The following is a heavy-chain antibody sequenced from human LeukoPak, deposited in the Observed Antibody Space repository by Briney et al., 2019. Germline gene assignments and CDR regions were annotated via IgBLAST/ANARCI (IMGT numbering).Heavy chain of an antibody. CDR3: ARTNPVARNSLDY. V-gene: IGHV4-4*02. CDR1: GGSISSGNW. Sequence: PSETLSLTCVVSGGSISSGNWWSWVRQSPAKGLEWIGDIFHNGATTYNPSLKSRITISVDKSKNQFSLKMNSVTAADTAVYFCARTNPVARNSLDYWGQGTQVTVSS. CDR2: IFHNGAT. D-gene: IGHD1-14*01. J-gene: IGHJ4*02.